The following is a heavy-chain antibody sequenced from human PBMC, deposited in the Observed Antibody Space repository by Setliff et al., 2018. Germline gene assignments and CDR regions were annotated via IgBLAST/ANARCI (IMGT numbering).Heavy chain of an antibody. CDR1: GYTFISYG. D-gene: IGHD6-6*01. CDR2: INTNTGNP. CDR3: ARGEYTSLPSGVYYHMDV. V-gene: IGHV7-4-1*02. Sequence: ASVKVSCKASGYTFISYGISWVRQAPGQGLEWMGWINTNTGNPTYAQGFTGRFVFSLDTSVSTTYLQISSLKAEDTAVYYCARGEYTSLPSGVYYHMDVWGKGTTVTVS. J-gene: IGHJ6*03.